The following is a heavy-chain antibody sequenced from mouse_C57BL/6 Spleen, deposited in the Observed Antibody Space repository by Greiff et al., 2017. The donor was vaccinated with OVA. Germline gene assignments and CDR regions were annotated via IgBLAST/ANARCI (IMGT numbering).Heavy chain of an antibody. CDR2: IDPNSGGT. D-gene: IGHD1-1*01. CDR1: GYTFTSYW. Sequence: QVQLQQPGAELVKPGASVKLSCKASGYTFTSYWMHWVKQRPGRGLEWIGRIDPNSGGTKYNEKFKSKATLTVDKPSSTAYMQLSSLTSGDSAVYYGAREGITTVVATDFDYWGQGTTLTVSS. J-gene: IGHJ2*01. V-gene: IGHV1-72*01. CDR3: AREGITTVVATDFDY.